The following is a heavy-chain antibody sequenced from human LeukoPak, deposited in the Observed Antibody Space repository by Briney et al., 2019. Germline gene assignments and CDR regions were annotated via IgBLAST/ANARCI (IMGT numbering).Heavy chain of an antibody. CDR1: GYTFTSYG. J-gene: IGHJ6*03. Sequence: ASVKVSCKASGYTFTSYGIRWVRQAPGQGLEWMGWISPYNGNTNYAQKLQGRVTMTTDASTSTAYMELRSLRSDDTAVYYCARGRLESGGSQRYYYYMDVWGKGTTVTVSS. D-gene: IGHD2-15*01. V-gene: IGHV1-18*04. CDR2: ISPYNGNT. CDR3: ARGRLESGGSQRYYYYMDV.